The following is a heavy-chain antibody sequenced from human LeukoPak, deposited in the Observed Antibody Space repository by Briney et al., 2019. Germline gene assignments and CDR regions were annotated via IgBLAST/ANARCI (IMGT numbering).Heavy chain of an antibody. CDR1: GFTFSSSA. D-gene: IGHD5-18*01. J-gene: IGHJ4*02. CDR2: INHSGST. Sequence: ASLRLSCAASGFTFSSSAMSWVRQPPGKGLEWIGEINHSGSTNYNPSLKSRVTISVDTSKNQFSLKLSSVTAADTAVYYCARHRGYSYGYDYWGQGTLVTVSS. CDR3: ARHRGYSYGYDY. V-gene: IGHV4-34*01.